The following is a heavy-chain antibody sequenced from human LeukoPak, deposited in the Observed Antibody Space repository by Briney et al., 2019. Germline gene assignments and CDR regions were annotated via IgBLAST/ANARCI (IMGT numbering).Heavy chain of an antibody. D-gene: IGHD6-19*01. J-gene: IGHJ4*02. CDR3: AKRGDSSGPAPDY. V-gene: IGHV3-30*02. CDR1: GFTFSSYG. CDR2: IRYDGSNK. Sequence: GGSLRLSCAASGFTFSSYGMHWVRQAPGKGLEWVAFIRYDGSNKYYADSVKGRFTISRDNSKNTLYLQMNSLRAEDTAVYYCAKRGDSSGPAPDYWGQGTLVTVSS.